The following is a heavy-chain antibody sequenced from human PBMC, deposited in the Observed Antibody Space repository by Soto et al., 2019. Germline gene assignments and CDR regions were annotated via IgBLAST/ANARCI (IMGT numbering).Heavy chain of an antibody. J-gene: IGHJ6*03. CDR3: ARGGISHWAYFYYMDV. V-gene: IGHV4-34*01. CDR2: INHLGSI. Sequence: PSETLSLTCVVSGGTLSDYFWSWIRPNPGMALEWIGEINHLGSINYNPSLKSRVTMSVDTSKNQFSLTLNSVTAADTATYYCARGGISHWAYFYYMDVWDRGTTVTVSS. D-gene: IGHD2-21*01. CDR1: GGTLSDYF.